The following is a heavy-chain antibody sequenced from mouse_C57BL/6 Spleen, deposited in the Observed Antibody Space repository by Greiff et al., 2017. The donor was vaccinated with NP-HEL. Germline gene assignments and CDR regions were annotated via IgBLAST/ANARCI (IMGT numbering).Heavy chain of an antibody. V-gene: IGHV5-17*01. Sequence: EVKLMESGGGLVKPGGSLKLSCAASGFTFSDYGMHWVRQAPERGLEWVAYISSGSSTIYYADTVKGRFTISSDNAKNTLFLQMTRLRSEDTAMYYCARRHYGRGYAMDYWGQGTSVTVSS. CDR2: ISSGSSTI. J-gene: IGHJ4*01. CDR1: GFTFSDYG. D-gene: IGHD1-1*01. CDR3: ARRHYGRGYAMDY.